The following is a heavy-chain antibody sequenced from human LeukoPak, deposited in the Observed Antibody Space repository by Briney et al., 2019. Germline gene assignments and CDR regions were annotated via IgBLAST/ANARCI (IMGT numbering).Heavy chain of an antibody. Sequence: SETLSLTCTVSGGSISSSYYYWGWIRQPPGKGLEWIGSIYYSGSTYYNPSLKSRVTISVDTSKNQFSLKLSSVTAADTAVYYCASLGYCSGGSCYSAPYYFDYWGQGTLVTVSS. J-gene: IGHJ4*02. CDR3: ASLGYCSGGSCYSAPYYFDY. D-gene: IGHD2-15*01. CDR2: IYYSGST. V-gene: IGHV4-39*01. CDR1: GGSISSSYYY.